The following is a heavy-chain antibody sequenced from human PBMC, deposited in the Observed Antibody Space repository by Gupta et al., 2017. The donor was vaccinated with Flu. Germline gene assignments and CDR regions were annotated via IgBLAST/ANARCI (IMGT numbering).Heavy chain of an antibody. V-gene: IGHV3-23*01. CDR2: ISGSGGST. Sequence: APGKGLEWVSAISGSGGSTYYADSVKGRFTISRDNSKNTLYLQMNSLRAEDTAVYYCAKERKGGSGSRYFDYWGQGTLVTVSS. D-gene: IGHD3-10*01. J-gene: IGHJ4*02. CDR3: AKERKGGSGSRYFDY.